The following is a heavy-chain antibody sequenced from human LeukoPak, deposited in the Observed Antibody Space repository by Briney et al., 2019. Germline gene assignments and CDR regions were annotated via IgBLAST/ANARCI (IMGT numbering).Heavy chain of an antibody. J-gene: IGHJ4*02. V-gene: IGHV1-69*13. CDR3: ARANRDYYGSGSYYYFDY. D-gene: IGHD3-10*01. Sequence: SVTVSCKASGGTFNSYAINWVRQAPGQGLEWMGGIIPILGTTNYAQKFQGRVTITADESTSTAYMELSSLRSEDTAVYYCARANRDYYGSGSYYYFDYWGQGTLVTVSS. CDR2: IIPILGTT. CDR1: GGTFNSYA.